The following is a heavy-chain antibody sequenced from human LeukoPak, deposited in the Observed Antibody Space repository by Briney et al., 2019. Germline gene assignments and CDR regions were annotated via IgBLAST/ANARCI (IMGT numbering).Heavy chain of an antibody. V-gene: IGHV3-21*01. CDR2: ISSSSSYI. D-gene: IGHD5-18*01. Sequence: GGSLRLSYAASGFTFSGYSMNWVRQAPGKGLEWVSSISSSSSYIYYADSVKGRFTISRDNAKNTLYLQMNSLRAEDTAVYYCARDLPDSYGPEGNWYFDLWGRGTLVTVSS. CDR3: ARDLPDSYGPEGNWYFDL. CDR1: GFTFSGYS. J-gene: IGHJ2*01.